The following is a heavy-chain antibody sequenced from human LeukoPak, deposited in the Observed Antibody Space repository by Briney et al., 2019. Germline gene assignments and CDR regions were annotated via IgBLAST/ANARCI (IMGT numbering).Heavy chain of an antibody. Sequence: MSSETLSLTCTVSGGSISSYYWSWIRQPPGKGLEWIGCIYYSGSTNYNPSLKSRVTISVDTSKNQFSLKLSSVTAADTAVYYSARGNGWVCSSTSCYNWFDPWGQGTLVTVSS. CDR2: IYYSGST. CDR3: ARGNGWVCSSTSCYNWFDP. J-gene: IGHJ5*02. V-gene: IGHV4-59*01. D-gene: IGHD2-2*01. CDR1: GGSISSYY.